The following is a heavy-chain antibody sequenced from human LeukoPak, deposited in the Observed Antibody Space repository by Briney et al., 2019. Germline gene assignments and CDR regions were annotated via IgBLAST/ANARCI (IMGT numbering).Heavy chain of an antibody. CDR3: ARQRGYNYGDFDY. J-gene: IGHJ4*02. Sequence: SETLSLTCTVSGGSISSSSSYWGWMRQPPGKGPEWIGNIFYSGSTQYNLSLKSRVTISVDTSKNQFSLKLSSVTAADTAVYYCARQRGYNYGDFDYWGQGTLVTVSS. CDR1: GGSISSSSSY. CDR2: IFYSGST. V-gene: IGHV4-39*01. D-gene: IGHD5-18*01.